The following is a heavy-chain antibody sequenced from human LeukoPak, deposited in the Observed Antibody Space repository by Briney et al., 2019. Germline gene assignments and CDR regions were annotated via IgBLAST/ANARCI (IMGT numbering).Heavy chain of an antibody. CDR1: GFTFSSYA. CDR3: ARVFSDCSGGSCYPRFDY. Sequence: GGSLRLSCAASGFTFSSYAMHWVRQAPGKGLEWVAVISYDGSNKYYADSVKGRFTISRDNSKNTLYLQMNSLRAEDTAVYYCARVFSDCSGGSCYPRFDYWGQGTLVTVSS. CDR2: ISYDGSNK. V-gene: IGHV3-30*04. J-gene: IGHJ4*02. D-gene: IGHD2-15*01.